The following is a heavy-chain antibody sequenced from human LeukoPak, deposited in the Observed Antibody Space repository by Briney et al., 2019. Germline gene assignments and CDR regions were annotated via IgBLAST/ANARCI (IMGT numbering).Heavy chain of an antibody. J-gene: IGHJ6*03. CDR3: ARCDDFWSGYQGYYYMDV. D-gene: IGHD3-3*01. CDR1: GGSISSYY. CDR2: IYYSGST. Sequence: PSETLSLTCTVSGGSISSYYWSWIRQPPGKGLEWIGYIYYSGSTNYNPSLKSRVTISVDTSKNQFSLKLSSVTAADTAVYYCARCDDFWSGYQGYYYMDVWGKGTTVTVSS. V-gene: IGHV4-59*12.